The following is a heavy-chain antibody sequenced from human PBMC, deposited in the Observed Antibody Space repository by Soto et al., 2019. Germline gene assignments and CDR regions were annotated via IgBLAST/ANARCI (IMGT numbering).Heavy chain of an antibody. CDR2: IYYSGST. D-gene: IGHD5-12*01. Sequence: PSETMSLTCTVSGGSISSSSDYWGWIRQPPGKGLEWIGSIYYSGSTYYNPSLKSRVTISVDTSKNQFSLKLSSVTAADTAVYYCARPYSGYDYYFDYWGQGTLVTVSS. V-gene: IGHV4-39*01. CDR1: GGSISSSSDY. CDR3: ARPYSGYDYYFDY. J-gene: IGHJ4*02.